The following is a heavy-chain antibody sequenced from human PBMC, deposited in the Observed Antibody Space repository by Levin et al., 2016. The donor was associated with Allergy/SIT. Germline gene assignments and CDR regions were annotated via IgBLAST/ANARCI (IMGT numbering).Heavy chain of an antibody. V-gene: IGHV3-23*01. CDR2: ISSNGGST. D-gene: IGHD3-3*01. CDR1: GFTFSSYW. Sequence: GESLKISCAASGFTFSSYWMSWVRQAPGKGLEYVSAISSNGGSTYYADSVKGRFTISRDNSKNTLYLQMNSLRAEDTAVYYCAKAQRITIFYYMDVWGKGTTVTVSS. CDR3: AKAQRITIFYYMDV. J-gene: IGHJ6*03.